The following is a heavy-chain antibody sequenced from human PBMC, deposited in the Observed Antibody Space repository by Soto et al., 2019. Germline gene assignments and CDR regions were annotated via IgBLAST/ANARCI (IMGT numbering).Heavy chain of an antibody. V-gene: IGHV4-59*01. CDR2: IYYSGST. D-gene: IGHD5-12*01. CDR1: GGSISSYY. CDR3: ARAYGGYADY. Sequence: QVQLQESGPGLVKPSETLSLTCTDSGGSISSYYWSWIRQPPGKGLEWIGYIYYSGSTNYNPSLKSRVTISVDTSKNQFSLKLSSVTAADTAVYYCARAYGGYADYWGQGALVTVSS. J-gene: IGHJ4*02.